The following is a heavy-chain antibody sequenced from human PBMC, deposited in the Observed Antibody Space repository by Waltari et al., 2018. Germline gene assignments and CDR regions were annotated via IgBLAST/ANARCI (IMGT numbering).Heavy chain of an antibody. V-gene: IGHV3-23*01. CDR3: AKKLGVSSWYYFDY. J-gene: IGHJ4*02. CDR2: IGGGGSTT. D-gene: IGHD1-26*01. CDR1: GFTFSNYA. Sequence: EVQLLESGGDLVQPGGSLRLACAASGFTFSNYAMTWVRQAPGKGLEWVSVIGGGGSTTYYADSVNGRFTISRDNSKNTLYLQMNRLRVEDTAVYYCAKKLGVSSWYYFDYWGQGTLVTVSS.